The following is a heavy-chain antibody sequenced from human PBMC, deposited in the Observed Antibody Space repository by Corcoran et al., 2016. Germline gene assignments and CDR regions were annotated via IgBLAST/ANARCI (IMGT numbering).Heavy chain of an antibody. V-gene: IGHV4-34*01. D-gene: IGHD1-7*01. CDR3: ATRSLAGWNYGRNWFDP. Sequence: QVQLQQWGAGLLKPSETLSLTCAVYGGSFSGYHWSWIRQPPGKGLEWIGESNHSGSTNYNPSLKSRVTISVDTSKNQFSLNLSSVTAADTAVYYCATRSLAGWNYGRNWFDPWGQGTLVTVSS. CDR2: SNHSGST. CDR1: GGSFSGYH. J-gene: IGHJ5*02.